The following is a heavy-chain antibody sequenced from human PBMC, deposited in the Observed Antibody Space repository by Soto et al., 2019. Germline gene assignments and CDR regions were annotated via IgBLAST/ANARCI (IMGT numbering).Heavy chain of an antibody. V-gene: IGHV3-49*04. CDR3: TREPIAARPSSAFDI. CDR2: IRSKAYGGTT. D-gene: IGHD6-6*01. J-gene: IGHJ3*02. CDR1: GFTFGDYA. Sequence: GGSLRLSCTASGFTFGDYAMSWVRQAPGKGLEWVGFIRSKAYGGTTEYAASVKGRFTISRDDSKSIAYLQMNSLKTEDTAVYYCTREPIAARPSSAFDIWGQGTMVTVSS.